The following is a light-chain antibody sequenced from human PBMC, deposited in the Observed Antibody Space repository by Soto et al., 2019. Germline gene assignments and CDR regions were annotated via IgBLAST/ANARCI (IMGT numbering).Light chain of an antibody. Sequence: QSALTQPRSVPGSPGQSVTISCTGTSSDVGDYNYVSWYQQHPGKAPKLMIYDVSKRPSGVPDRFSGSKSGNTASLTISGLQAEDEADYYCCSYAGSYSLYVFGTGTKLTVL. CDR3: CSYAGSYSLYV. J-gene: IGLJ1*01. CDR2: DVS. CDR1: SSDVGDYNY. V-gene: IGLV2-11*01.